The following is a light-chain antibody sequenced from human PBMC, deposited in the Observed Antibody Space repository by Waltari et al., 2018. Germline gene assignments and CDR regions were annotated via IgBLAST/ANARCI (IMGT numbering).Light chain of an antibody. CDR3: QQYNIWPPLT. CDR2: GAS. V-gene: IGKV3-15*01. CDR1: RTVRTN. J-gene: IGKJ4*01. Sequence: EIVMTQSPATLSVSPGERVSLSCRASRTVRTNLAWYQQKPGQSPRLLIYGASTRAPGVPAKFSGSGSGTEFTLVISSLQSEDLAVYYCQQYNIWPPLTFGGGTKLEIK.